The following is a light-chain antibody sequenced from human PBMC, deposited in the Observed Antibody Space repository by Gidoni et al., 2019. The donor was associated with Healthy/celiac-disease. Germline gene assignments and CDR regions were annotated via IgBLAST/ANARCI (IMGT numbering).Light chain of an antibody. CDR3: QQYNNWPPLT. CDR2: GAS. Sequence: EIVMTQSPATLSVSPGERATLSCRASQSVSSNFAWYQQKPSQAPRLLIYGASTRATGIPARFSGSGSGTEFTLTISSLQSEDFAVYSCQQYNNWPPLTFGGGTKVEIK. J-gene: IGKJ4*01. V-gene: IGKV3-15*01. CDR1: QSVSSN.